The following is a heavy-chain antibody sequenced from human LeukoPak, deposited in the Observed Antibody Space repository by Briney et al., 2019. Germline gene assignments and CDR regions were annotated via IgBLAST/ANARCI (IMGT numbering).Heavy chain of an antibody. J-gene: IGHJ4*02. D-gene: IGHD5-24*01. CDR3: AGAVELETLDY. Sequence: SETLSLTCTVSGGSISSYYWSWIRQPPGKGLEWIGYIYYSGSTNYNPSLKSRVTISVDTSKNQFSLKLSSVTAADTAVYYCAGAVELETLDYWGQGTLVTVSS. CDR2: IYYSGST. V-gene: IGHV4-59*12. CDR1: GGSISSYY.